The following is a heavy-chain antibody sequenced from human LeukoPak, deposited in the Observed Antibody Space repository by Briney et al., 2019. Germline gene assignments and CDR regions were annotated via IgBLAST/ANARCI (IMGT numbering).Heavy chain of an antibody. CDR2: ISSSGSTI. CDR1: GFTFSSYE. J-gene: IGHJ3*02. Sequence: GGSLRLSCGASGFTFSSYEMNWVRQAPGKGLEWVSYISSSGSTIYYADSVKGRFTISRDNAKNSLYLQMNSLRAEDTAVYYCARARWELLSSAFDIWGQGTMVTVSS. V-gene: IGHV3-48*03. D-gene: IGHD1-26*01. CDR3: ARARWELLSSAFDI.